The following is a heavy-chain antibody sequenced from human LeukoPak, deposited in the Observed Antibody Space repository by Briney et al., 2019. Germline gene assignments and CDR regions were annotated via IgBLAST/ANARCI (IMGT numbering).Heavy chain of an antibody. V-gene: IGHV4-39*01. CDR3: ARSVGARDDAFDI. J-gene: IGHJ3*02. CDR1: GGSISSSSYY. Sequence: PSETLSLTCTVSGGSISSSSYYWGWIRQRPGKGLEWIGRISYSGSSYYNPSLKSRVTISVDTSNNQFSQKLSSVTAADTAVYYCARSVGARDDAFDIWGQGTMVTVSS. CDR2: ISYSGSS. D-gene: IGHD1-26*01.